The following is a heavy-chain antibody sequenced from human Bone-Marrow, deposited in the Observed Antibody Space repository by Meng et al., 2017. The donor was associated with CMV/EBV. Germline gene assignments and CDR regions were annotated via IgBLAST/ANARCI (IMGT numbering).Heavy chain of an antibody. CDR2: INHSGST. J-gene: IGHJ6*02. V-gene: IGHV4-34*01. Sequence: GSLRLSCAVYGGSFSGYYWSWIRQPPGKGLEWIGEINHSGSTNYNPSLKSRVTISVDTSKNQFSLKLSSVTAADTAVYYCARGGVPAAILYYYYYYGMDVWGQGTTDTVSS. CDR1: GGSFSGYY. D-gene: IGHD2-2*02. CDR3: ARGGVPAAILYYYYYYGMDV.